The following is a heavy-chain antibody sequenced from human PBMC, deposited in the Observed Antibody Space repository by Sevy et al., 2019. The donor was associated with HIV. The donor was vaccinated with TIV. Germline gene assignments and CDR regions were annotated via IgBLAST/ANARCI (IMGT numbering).Heavy chain of an antibody. D-gene: IGHD2-2*02. CDR3: AKDRDIVVVPAAILGWFDP. Sequence: GGSLRLSCAASGFTFSSYAMSWVRQAPGKGLEWVSAISGSGGSTYYADSVKGRFTISRDNSKNTLYLQMNSLRAEDTAVYYCAKDRDIVVVPAAILGWFDPWGQGTLVTVSS. CDR1: GFTFSSYA. J-gene: IGHJ5*02. V-gene: IGHV3-23*01. CDR2: ISGSGGST.